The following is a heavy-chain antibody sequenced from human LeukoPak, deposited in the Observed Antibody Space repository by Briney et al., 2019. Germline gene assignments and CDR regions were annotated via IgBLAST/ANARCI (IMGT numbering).Heavy chain of an antibody. J-gene: IGHJ5*02. V-gene: IGHV3-33*06. Sequence: GGSLRLSCAASGFTFSSYGMHWVRQAPGKGLEWVAVIWYDGSNKYYADSVKGRFTISRDNSKNTPYLQMNSLRAEDTAVYYCAKSGSSTSFDPWGQGTLVTVSS. CDR2: IWYDGSNK. CDR3: AKSGSSTSFDP. D-gene: IGHD2-2*01. CDR1: GFTFSSYG.